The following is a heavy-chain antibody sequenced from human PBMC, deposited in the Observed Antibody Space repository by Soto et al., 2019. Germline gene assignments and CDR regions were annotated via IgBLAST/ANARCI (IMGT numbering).Heavy chain of an antibody. V-gene: IGHV4-4*02. CDR2: IYHSGST. J-gene: IGHJ6*02. CDR3: ALGTTSYYYYGMDV. Sequence: SETLSLTCAVSGGSISSSNLWSWVRQPPGKGLEWIGEIYHSGSTNYNPSLKSRVTISVDKSKKQFSLKLSSVTAADTAVYYCALGTTSYYYYGMDVWGLGTTVTVSS. D-gene: IGHD1-7*01. CDR1: GGSISSSNL.